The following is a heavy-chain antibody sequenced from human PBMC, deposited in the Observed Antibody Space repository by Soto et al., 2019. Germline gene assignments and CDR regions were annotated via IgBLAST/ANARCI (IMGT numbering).Heavy chain of an antibody. V-gene: IGHV3-30*18. J-gene: IGHJ4*02. CDR2: IAYDVTTK. CDR1: GFSFSDYG. Sequence: QVQLVESGGGVAQPGRSQRLSCAASGFSFSDYGMHWVRQAPGKGLEWVAFIAYDVTTKQYADSVKGRFTISRDNSKNTLYLQMNLLRAEDTAVYYCAKDWGRATGLGWGQGTLVTVSS. D-gene: IGHD1-1*01. CDR3: AKDWGRATGLG.